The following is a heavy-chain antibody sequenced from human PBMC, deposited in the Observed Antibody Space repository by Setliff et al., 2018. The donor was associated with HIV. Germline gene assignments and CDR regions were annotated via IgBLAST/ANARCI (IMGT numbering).Heavy chain of an antibody. J-gene: IGHJ6*03. CDR1: GYTFTSSD. CDR3: AAASNRRVRGVNLHYYYYMDV. Sequence: ASVKVSCKASGYTFTSSDINWVRQATGQGLEWMGWMNPNSGNTGYAQKFQGRVTMTRDTSIRTAYMELSSLRSEDTAVYYCAAASNRRVRGVNLHYYYYMDVWGKGTTVTVSS. D-gene: IGHD3-10*01. V-gene: IGHV1-8*02. CDR2: MNPNSGNT.